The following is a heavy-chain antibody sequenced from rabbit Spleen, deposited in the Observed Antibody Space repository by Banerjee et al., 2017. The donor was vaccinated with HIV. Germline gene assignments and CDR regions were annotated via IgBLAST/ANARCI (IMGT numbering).Heavy chain of an antibody. V-gene: IGHV1S45*01. CDR3: ARGSATMTMVITGFYFNL. CDR1: GFSFSDRDV. CDR2: INAATAKP. Sequence: QEQLVESGGGLVQPEGSLTLTCKASGFSFSDRDVMCWVRQAPGKGLEWIACINAATAKPVYATWAKGRFTISRTSSTTVTLRMTSLTAADRATYFCARGSATMTMVITGFYFNLWGPGTLVTVS. J-gene: IGHJ4*01. D-gene: IGHD2-1*01.